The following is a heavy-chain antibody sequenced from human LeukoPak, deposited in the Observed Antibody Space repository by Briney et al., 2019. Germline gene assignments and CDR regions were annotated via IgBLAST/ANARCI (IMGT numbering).Heavy chain of an antibody. V-gene: IGHV4-61*02. CDR2: IDASGNT. D-gene: IGHD2-15*01. CDR3: ARILAAPYWFDP. J-gene: IGHJ5*02. CDR1: GGSISSGGYH. Sequence: SETLSLTCAVSGGSISSGGYHWSWIRQPAGKGLEWIGRIDASGNTNYNTSLKSRVTISIDKSKNQFSLKLSSVTAADTAVYYCARILAAPYWFDPWGQGTLVTVSS.